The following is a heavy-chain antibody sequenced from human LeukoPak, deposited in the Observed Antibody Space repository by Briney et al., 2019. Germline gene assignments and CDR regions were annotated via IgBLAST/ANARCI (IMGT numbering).Heavy chain of an antibody. CDR1: GFTFSTYA. V-gene: IGHV3-23*01. CDR3: AKDHRSYDILTGFYPPFDY. Sequence: GGTLRLSCGASGFTFSTYAMNWVRQAPGKGLEWVSVISVSGLSTYYGDSVKGRFTISRDNSENTLYLQMNSLRAEDTAAYYCAKDHRSYDILTGFYPPFDYWGQGTLVTVSS. CDR2: ISVSGLST. D-gene: IGHD3-9*01. J-gene: IGHJ4*02.